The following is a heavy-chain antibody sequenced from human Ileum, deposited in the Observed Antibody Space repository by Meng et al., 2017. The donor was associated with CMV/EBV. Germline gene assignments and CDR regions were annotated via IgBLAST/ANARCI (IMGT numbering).Heavy chain of an antibody. Sequence: GESLKISCAASGLAVSDNPMTWVRQVVGQGLRWVSTLYEGGSAHYAPSVEGRFRISKDNSANMVYLQMNSLGVEDTAVYYCAREQMGAWRGYFDCWGQGSLVTVSS. J-gene: IGHJ5*01. CDR3: AREQMGAWRGYFDC. D-gene: IGHD3-3*01. V-gene: IGHV3-53*01. CDR1: GLAVSDNP. CDR2: LYEGGSA.